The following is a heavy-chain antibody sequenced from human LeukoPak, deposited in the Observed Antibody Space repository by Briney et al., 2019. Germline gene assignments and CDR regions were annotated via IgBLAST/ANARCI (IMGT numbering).Heavy chain of an antibody. J-gene: IGHJ1*01. CDR2: ISSSGATI. Sequence: GGSLRLSCAASGFTFSSYVMNWVRQAPGKGLEWVSYISSSGATIYYADFVKGRFTFSRDNAKKSMYLQMNSLSVEDMAVYYCAIGKTMTGTRSDQYFHHWGQGTLVTVSS. V-gene: IGHV3-48*03. CDR3: AIGKTMTGTRSDQYFHH. CDR1: GFTFSSYV. D-gene: IGHD3-9*01.